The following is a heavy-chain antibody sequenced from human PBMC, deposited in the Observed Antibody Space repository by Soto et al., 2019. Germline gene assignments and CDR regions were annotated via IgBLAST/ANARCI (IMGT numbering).Heavy chain of an antibody. Sequence: SETLSLTCAVSGVSISSGGYSWSWLRQPPGKGLEWIGYIYHSGSTYYNPSLKSRVTISVDRSKNQFSLKLSSVTAADTAVYYCASRIVGATGQAFDIWGQGTMVNVAS. D-gene: IGHD1-26*01. CDR2: IYHSGST. CDR1: GVSISSGGYS. V-gene: IGHV4-30-2*01. CDR3: ASRIVGATGQAFDI. J-gene: IGHJ3*02.